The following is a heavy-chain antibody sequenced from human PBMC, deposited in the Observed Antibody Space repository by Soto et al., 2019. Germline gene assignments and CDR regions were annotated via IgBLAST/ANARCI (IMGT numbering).Heavy chain of an antibody. Sequence: SETLSLTCTVSGGSISSSSYYWGWIRQPPGKGLEWIGSIYSSGSTYYNPSLKSRVTISVDTSKNQFSLKLSSVTAADTAVYYCAGRDISGYYGWFDPWGQGTLVTVSS. CDR1: GGSISSSSYY. D-gene: IGHD3-22*01. CDR3: AGRDISGYYGWFDP. CDR2: IYSSGST. J-gene: IGHJ5*02. V-gene: IGHV4-39*01.